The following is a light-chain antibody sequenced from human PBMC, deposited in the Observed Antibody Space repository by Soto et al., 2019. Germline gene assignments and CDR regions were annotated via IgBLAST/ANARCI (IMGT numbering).Light chain of an antibody. CDR3: QQRSNWPPGLT. J-gene: IGKJ4*01. V-gene: IGKV3-11*01. Sequence: EIVLTQSPATLSLSPGERATLSCRASQSVSSYLAWYQQKTGQAPRLLIYDASNRATGIPARFSGSGSGTDITLTISSLAPEDFAVYYCQQRSNWPPGLTFGGGTKVEIK. CDR1: QSVSSY. CDR2: DAS.